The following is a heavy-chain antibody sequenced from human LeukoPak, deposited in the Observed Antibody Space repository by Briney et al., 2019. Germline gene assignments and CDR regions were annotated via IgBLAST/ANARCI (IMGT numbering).Heavy chain of an antibody. CDR1: GFTFSSYA. J-gene: IGHJ4*02. D-gene: IGHD1-26*01. V-gene: IGHV3-23*01. Sequence: GALRLSCAASGFTFSSYAMSWVRQAPGKGLEWVSAIRDSGSSTHYADSVKGRFTTSRDNSKNTLFLQMNSLRAEDTAIYYCAKYGPQDSGSSHFDYWGQGALVTVSS. CDR3: AKYGPQDSGSSHFDY. CDR2: IRDSGSST.